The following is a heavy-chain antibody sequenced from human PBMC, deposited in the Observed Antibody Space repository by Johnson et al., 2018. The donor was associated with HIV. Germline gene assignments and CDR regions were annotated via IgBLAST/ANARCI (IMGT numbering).Heavy chain of an antibody. CDR3: ARGRAVGGEDAFDI. Sequence: QVQLVESGGGVVQPGRSLRLSCAPSGFTFSRYAMHWVRQAPGKGLEWVAVISYDGSNKYYADSVNGRFTISRDNSKNTLYLQMNSLRAEDTAVYYCARGRAVGGEDAFDIWGQGTMVTVSS. V-gene: IGHV3-30*14. D-gene: IGHD6-19*01. CDR2: ISYDGSNK. J-gene: IGHJ3*02. CDR1: GFTFSRYA.